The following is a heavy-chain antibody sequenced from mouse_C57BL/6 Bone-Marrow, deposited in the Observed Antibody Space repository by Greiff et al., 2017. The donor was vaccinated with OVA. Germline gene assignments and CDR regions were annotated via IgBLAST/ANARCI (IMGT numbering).Heavy chain of an antibody. D-gene: IGHD3-2*02. Sequence: QVQLQQPGAELVKPGASVKMSCKASGYTFTSYWITWVKQRPGQGLEWIGDIYPGSGSTNYNEKFKSKATLTVDTSSSTAYMQLSSLTSECSAVYYGARAGDSSVYGFAYWGQGTLVTVSA. J-gene: IGHJ3*01. CDR2: IYPGSGST. CDR1: GYTFTSYW. V-gene: IGHV1-55*01. CDR3: ARAGDSSVYGFAY.